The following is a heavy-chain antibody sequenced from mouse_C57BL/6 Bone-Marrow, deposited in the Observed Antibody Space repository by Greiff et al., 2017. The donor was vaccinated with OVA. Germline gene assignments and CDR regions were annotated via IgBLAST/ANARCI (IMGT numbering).Heavy chain of an antibody. CDR3: TSSYDGYYLYAMDY. D-gene: IGHD2-3*01. CDR2: INPNNGGT. Sequence: VQLQQSGPELVKPGASVKISCKASGYTFTDYYMNWVKQSHGKSLEWIGDINPNNGGTSYNQKFKGKATLPVDNSCSTDYMELSSLTSEDSAVYYCTSSYDGYYLYAMDYWGQGTSVTVSS. CDR1: GYTFTDYY. V-gene: IGHV1-26*01. J-gene: IGHJ4*01.